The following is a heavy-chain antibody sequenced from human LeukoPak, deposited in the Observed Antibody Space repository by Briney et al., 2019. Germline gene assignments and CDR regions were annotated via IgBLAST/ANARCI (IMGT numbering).Heavy chain of an antibody. CDR2: MYTSGST. CDR3: ARGHCGGDCLNWFDP. J-gene: IGHJ5*02. V-gene: IGHV4-61*02. D-gene: IGHD2-21*02. Sequence: SQTLSLTCTVSGGSISSGSYYWSWIRQPAGKGLEWIGRMYTSGSTNYNPSLKSRVTISVDTSKNQFSLKLSSVTAADTAVYYCARGHCGGDCLNWFDPWGQETLVTVSS. CDR1: GGSISSGSYY.